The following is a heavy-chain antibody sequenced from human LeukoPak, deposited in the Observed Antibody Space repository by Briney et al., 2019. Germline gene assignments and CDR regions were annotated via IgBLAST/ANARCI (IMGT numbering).Heavy chain of an antibody. CDR3: ARDVDTAMAPLFDY. Sequence: GASVKVSCKASGYTFTTYNINWVRQAPGQGLEWMGWISGYNGNTNYAQKLQGRVTMTTDTSTSTAYMELRSLRSDDTAVYYCARDVDTAMAPLFDYWGQGTLVTVSS. D-gene: IGHD5-18*01. J-gene: IGHJ4*02. CDR2: ISGYNGNT. V-gene: IGHV1-18*01. CDR1: GYTFTTYN.